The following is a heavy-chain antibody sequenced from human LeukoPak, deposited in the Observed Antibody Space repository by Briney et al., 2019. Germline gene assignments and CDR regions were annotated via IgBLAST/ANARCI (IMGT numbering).Heavy chain of an antibody. V-gene: IGHV1-18*04. Sequence: WASVKVSYKASGYTFTDYYMHWVRQAPGQGLEWMGWISAYNDNTNYAQKFQDRVTMITDTSTSTAYMELRSLRSDDTAVYYCARDPNYYYDSSGFLYFDYWGQGSLITVSS. D-gene: IGHD3-22*01. CDR3: ARDPNYYYDSSGFLYFDY. CDR2: ISAYNDNT. J-gene: IGHJ4*02. CDR1: GYTFTDYY.